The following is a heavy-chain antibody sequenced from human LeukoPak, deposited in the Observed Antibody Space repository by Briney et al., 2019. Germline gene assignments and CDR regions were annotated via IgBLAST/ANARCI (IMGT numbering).Heavy chain of an antibody. CDR2: ITSSRSTI. D-gene: IGHD3-16*01. CDR3: ARDRTLGEFDF. J-gene: IGHJ4*02. Sequence: GGSLRLSCAASGFTFSGYSMNWVRQAPARGLEWVSYITSSRSTIYYADSVKGRFTISRDNAKNSLYLQMNSLRAEDTAVYYCARDRTLGEFDFWGQGTLVTVSS. CDR1: GFTFSGYS. V-gene: IGHV3-48*01.